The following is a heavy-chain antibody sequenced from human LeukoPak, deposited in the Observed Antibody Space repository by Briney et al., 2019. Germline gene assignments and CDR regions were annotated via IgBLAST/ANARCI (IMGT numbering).Heavy chain of an antibody. V-gene: IGHV3-66*01. CDR1: GFTVSSNY. CDR3: AKARLGLRLGELSVPFDY. Sequence: GGSLRLSCAASGFTVSSNYMSWVRQAPGKGLEWVSVIYSGGSTYYADSVKGRFTISRDNSKNTLYLQMNSLRAEDTAVYYCAKARLGLRLGELSVPFDYWGQGTLVTVSS. CDR2: IYSGGST. J-gene: IGHJ4*02. D-gene: IGHD3-16*02.